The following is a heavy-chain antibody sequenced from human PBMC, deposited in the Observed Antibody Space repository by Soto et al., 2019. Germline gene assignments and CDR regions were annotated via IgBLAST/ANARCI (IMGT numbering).Heavy chain of an antibody. CDR2: ISSGGST. Sequence: GGSLRLSCAASGFTISSYSMNWVHQAPGEGLEWVSYISSGGSTYYADSVKGRFTISRDNSKNTLYLQMNSLRAEDTAVYYCAKDVWDMVRGVPFDYWGQGTLVTVSS. J-gene: IGHJ4*02. CDR1: GFTISSYS. D-gene: IGHD3-10*01. CDR3: AKDVWDMVRGVPFDY. V-gene: IGHV3-23*01.